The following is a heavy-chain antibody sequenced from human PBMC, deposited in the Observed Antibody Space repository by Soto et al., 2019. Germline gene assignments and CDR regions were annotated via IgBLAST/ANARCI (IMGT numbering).Heavy chain of an antibody. CDR1: GFTFSSYA. D-gene: IGHD6-13*01. CDR3: ARDLGRSWTFGFDI. CDR2: ISYDGNIK. Sequence: QVQLVESGGGVVQPGRSLRLSCAASGFTFSSYAMHWVRQAPGKGLEWVALISYDGNIKFYADSVKGRFTISRDSSKNPLYLQMNSLRTDDTAVYCCARDLGRSWTFGFDIRGQGTMVTVSS. J-gene: IGHJ3*02. V-gene: IGHV3-30-3*01.